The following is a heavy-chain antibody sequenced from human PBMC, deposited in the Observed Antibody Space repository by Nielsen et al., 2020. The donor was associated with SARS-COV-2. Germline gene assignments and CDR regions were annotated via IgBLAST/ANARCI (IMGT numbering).Heavy chain of an antibody. CDR3: ARERWLRLGWFDP. Sequence: SVKVSCKASGGTFSSYAISWVRQAPGQGLEWMGGIIPIFGTANYAQKFQGRVTITADESTSTAYMELSSLRSEDTAVYYWARERWLRLGWFDPWGQGTLVTSPQ. J-gene: IGHJ5*02. CDR1: GGTFSSYA. CDR2: IIPIFGTA. V-gene: IGHV1-69*13. D-gene: IGHD5-12*01.